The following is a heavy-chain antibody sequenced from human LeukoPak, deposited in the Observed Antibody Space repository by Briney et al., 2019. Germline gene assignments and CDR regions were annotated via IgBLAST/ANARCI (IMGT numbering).Heavy chain of an antibody. CDR2: ISGSGANT. J-gene: IGHJ4*02. Sequence: GGSLRLSSAASGFTLSTYAMSCVPHAPRKGLECGSTISGSGANTNYADPVRGRFTISTDNSKNTLYLHMNSLRAEDTAVYYCAKERAGYTNPYYFDYWGQGTLVTVSS. D-gene: IGHD3-16*02. CDR1: GFTLSTYA. CDR3: AKERAGYTNPYYFDY. V-gene: IGHV3-23*01.